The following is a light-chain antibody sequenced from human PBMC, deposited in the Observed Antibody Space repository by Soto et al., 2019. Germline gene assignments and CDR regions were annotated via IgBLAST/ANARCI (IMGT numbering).Light chain of an antibody. V-gene: IGKV3-11*01. CDR3: QQRTNWPLT. J-gene: IGKJ4*01. CDR2: DAS. CDR1: QSVTTF. Sequence: EIVLTQSPVTLSLSPGERATLSCRASQSVTTFLAWYQQKPGQAPRLLIYDASKRATGIPARFSGSGSGTEFTLTSSRLEPEDFAVYYCQQRTNWPLTFGGGTKVEI.